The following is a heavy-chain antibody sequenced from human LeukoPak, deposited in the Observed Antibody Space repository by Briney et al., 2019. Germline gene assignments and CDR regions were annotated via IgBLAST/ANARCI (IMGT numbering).Heavy chain of an antibody. CDR1: GFTFTSYA. V-gene: IGHV3-23*01. J-gene: IGHJ4*02. Sequence: GGSLRLSCAASGFTFTSYAMSWVRQAPGKGLEWASAISSSGGSTYYADSVKGRFTLSRDNSKNTLYLQMNSLRAEDTAVYYCAKRDSSGYYYFDYWGQGTLVTVSS. CDR3: AKRDSSGYYYFDY. D-gene: IGHD3-22*01. CDR2: ISSSGGST.